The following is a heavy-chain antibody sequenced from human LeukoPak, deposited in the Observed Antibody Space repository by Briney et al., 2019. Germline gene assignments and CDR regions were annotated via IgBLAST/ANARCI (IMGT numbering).Heavy chain of an antibody. CDR1: GFTFSSNW. CDR2: INSDGSST. D-gene: IGHD3-3*01. Sequence: PGGSLRLSCAASGFTFSSNWMHWVRQAPGKGLVWVSHINSDGSSTSYADSVKGRFTISRDNARNTLYLQMNSLRAEDTAVYYCVRAGGVAIVNYYYCMDVWGKGTTVTVSS. J-gene: IGHJ6*03. V-gene: IGHV3-74*01. CDR3: VRAGGVAIVNYYYCMDV.